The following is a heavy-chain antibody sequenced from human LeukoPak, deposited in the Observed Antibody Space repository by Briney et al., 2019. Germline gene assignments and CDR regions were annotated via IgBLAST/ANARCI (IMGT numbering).Heavy chain of an antibody. CDR3: ARAEYSGAGY. CDR2: INHSGST. V-gene: IGHV4-34*01. Sequence: SETLSLTCAVYGGSFSGYYWSWIRQPPGKGLEWIGEINHSGSTNYNPSLKSRVTISVDTSKNQFSLKLSSVTAADTAVYYCARAEYSGAGYWGQGTLVTVSS. CDR1: GGSFSGYY. D-gene: IGHD2-15*01. J-gene: IGHJ4*02.